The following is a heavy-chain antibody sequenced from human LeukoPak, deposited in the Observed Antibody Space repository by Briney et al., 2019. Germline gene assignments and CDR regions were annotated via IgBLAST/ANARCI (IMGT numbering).Heavy chain of an antibody. CDR1: GGSMTNYY. CDR3: ARSYHGRGGFDF. J-gene: IGHJ3*01. V-gene: IGHV4-59*08. CDR2: IYYTGST. Sequence: SETLSLTCTVSGGSMTNYYGSWIRQPPGKGLEWIAYIYYTGSTYYNPSLKSRVTMSVDTSKNQFSLRLSSVTAADTAVYFCARSYHGRGGFDFWGQGTMVTVSS. D-gene: IGHD3-10*02.